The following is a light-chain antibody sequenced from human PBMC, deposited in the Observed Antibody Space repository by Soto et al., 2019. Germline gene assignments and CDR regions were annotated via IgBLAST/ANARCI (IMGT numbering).Light chain of an antibody. J-gene: IGKJ4*01. CDR3: QQRSNWPPSPT. CDR2: DAS. V-gene: IGKV3-11*01. Sequence: EIVLTQSPATLSLSPGERATLSCRASQSVSSYLAWYRQKPGQAPRLLIYDASNRATGIPARFSGSGSGTDFTLTISSLEPEDFAVYYCQQRSNWPPSPTFGGGTKVDIK. CDR1: QSVSSY.